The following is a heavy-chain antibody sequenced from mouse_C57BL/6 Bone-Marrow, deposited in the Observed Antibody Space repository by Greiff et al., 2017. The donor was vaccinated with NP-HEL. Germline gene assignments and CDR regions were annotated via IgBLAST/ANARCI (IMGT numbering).Heavy chain of an antibody. V-gene: IGHV1-26*01. D-gene: IGHD6-1*01. CDR2: INPNNGGT. Sequence: EVQLQQSGPELVKPGASVKISCKASGYTFTDYYMNWVKQSHGKSLEWIGDINPNNGGTSYNQKFKGKATLTVDKSSSTAYMELRSLTSYDSALYYCARSEPYYFDYRGQGTTLTVSS. CDR1: GYTFTDYY. CDR3: ARSEPYYFDY. J-gene: IGHJ2*01.